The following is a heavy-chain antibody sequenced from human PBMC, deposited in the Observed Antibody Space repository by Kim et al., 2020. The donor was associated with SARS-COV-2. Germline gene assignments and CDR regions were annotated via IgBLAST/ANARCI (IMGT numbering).Heavy chain of an antibody. Sequence: SVKVSCKASGGTFSSYAISWVRQAPGQGLEWMGGIIPIFGTANYAQKFQGRVTITADESTSTAYMELSSLRSEDTAVYYCARGASGWHKFDYWGQGTLVTVSS. CDR2: IIPIFGTA. CDR1: GGTFSSYA. V-gene: IGHV1-69*13. CDR3: ARGASGWHKFDY. J-gene: IGHJ4*02. D-gene: IGHD6-19*01.